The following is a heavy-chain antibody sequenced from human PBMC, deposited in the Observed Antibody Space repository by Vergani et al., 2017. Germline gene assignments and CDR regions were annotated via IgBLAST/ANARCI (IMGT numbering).Heavy chain of an antibody. J-gene: IGHJ6*02. Sequence: EVQLVESGGGLVKPGGSLRLSCAASGFTFSSYSMNWVRQAPGKGLEWVSSISSSSGYIYYADSVKGRFTISRDNAKNSLYLQMNSLRAEDTAVYYCARRRVVVVPAAIVGYYYGMDVWGQGTTVTVSS. CDR2: ISSSSGYI. V-gene: IGHV3-21*01. CDR3: ARRRVVVVPAAIVGYYYGMDV. CDR1: GFTFSSYS. D-gene: IGHD2-2*01.